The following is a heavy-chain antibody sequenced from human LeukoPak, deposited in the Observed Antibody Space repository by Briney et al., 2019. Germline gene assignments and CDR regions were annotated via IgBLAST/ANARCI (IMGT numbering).Heavy chain of an antibody. Sequence: GGSLRLSCAASGFSFSNYGMQWVRQAPGRGLEWVALITPNGSIRYYADSVQGRFTISRDNSENTLSLQMNSLRAEDTAMYFCAKDHGTGWHTDFWGQGILVTVSS. J-gene: IGHJ4*02. CDR1: GFSFSNYG. CDR3: AKDHGTGWHTDF. D-gene: IGHD2-8*02. V-gene: IGHV3-30*18. CDR2: ITPNGSIR.